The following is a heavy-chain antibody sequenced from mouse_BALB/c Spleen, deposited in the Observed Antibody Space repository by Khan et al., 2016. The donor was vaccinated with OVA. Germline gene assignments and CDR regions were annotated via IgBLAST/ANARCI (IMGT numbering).Heavy chain of an antibody. CDR1: GYSFTGYF. Sequence: EVQLQESGPELVKPGASVKISCKASGYSFTGYFMNWVMQSHGKSLEWIGRINPYNGDTFYNQKFKGKATLTVDKSSSTAHMELRSLASEDSAVYYCARSPCYGNDFDYWGQGTTLTVSS. D-gene: IGHD2-10*01. CDR3: ARSPCYGNDFDY. V-gene: IGHV1-20*02. CDR2: INPYNGDT. J-gene: IGHJ2*01.